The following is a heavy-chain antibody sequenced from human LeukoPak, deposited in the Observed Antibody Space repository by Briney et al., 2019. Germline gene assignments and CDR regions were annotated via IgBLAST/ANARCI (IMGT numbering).Heavy chain of an antibody. V-gene: IGHV5-51*01. D-gene: IGHD2-2*01. Sequence: RGESLKISCKGSGYSFTSYWIGLVRQMPGKGLEWMGIIYPGDSDTRYSPSFQGQVTISADKSISTAYLQWSSLKASDTAMYYCARGYCSSTSCLPLFDYWGQGTLVTVSS. J-gene: IGHJ4*02. CDR2: IYPGDSDT. CDR3: ARGYCSSTSCLPLFDY. CDR1: GYSFTSYW.